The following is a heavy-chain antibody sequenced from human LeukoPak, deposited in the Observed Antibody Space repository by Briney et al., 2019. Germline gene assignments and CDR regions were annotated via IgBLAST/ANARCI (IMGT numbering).Heavy chain of an antibody. CDR1: GYTFTSYG. D-gene: IGHD1-26*01. Sequence: ASVKVSCKASGYTFTSYGISWGRQAPGRGLELMGWISAYNGNTNYAQKLQGRVTMTTDTSTSTAYMELRSLRSDDTAVYYCARDLARRIVGATPAYWGQGTLVTVSS. V-gene: IGHV1-18*01. J-gene: IGHJ4*02. CDR2: ISAYNGNT. CDR3: ARDLARRIVGATPAY.